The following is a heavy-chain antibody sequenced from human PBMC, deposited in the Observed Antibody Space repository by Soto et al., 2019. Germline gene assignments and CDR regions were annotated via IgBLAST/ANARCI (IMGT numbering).Heavy chain of an antibody. CDR1: GASINSANW. D-gene: IGHD3-3*01. J-gene: IGHJ6*02. Sequence: QVVLEESGPGLLRPSGTLSLTCSVSGASINSANWWVWVRQPPGKGLEWIGEIYHIGSTTYNPSLKSRATMSVDKSKNQFSLIVTSVTAADTAVYYCAKRYDFWSGRWYGLGVWGQGTTVTVSS. V-gene: IGHV4-4*02. CDR3: AKRYDFWSGRWYGLGV. CDR2: IYHIGST.